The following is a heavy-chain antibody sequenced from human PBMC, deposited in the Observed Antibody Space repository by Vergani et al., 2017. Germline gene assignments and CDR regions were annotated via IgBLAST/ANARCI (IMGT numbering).Heavy chain of an antibody. Sequence: EVQLLESGGGLVQPGESLKISCKGSGYSFTSYWIGWVRQMPGKGLEWMGIIYPGDSDTRYSPSFQGQVTISADKSISTAYLQWSSLKASDTAMYYCARRVDNWNYGAFDIWGQGTMVTVSS. CDR3: ARRVDNWNYGAFDI. J-gene: IGHJ3*02. D-gene: IGHD1-7*01. V-gene: IGHV5-51*01. CDR2: IYPGDSDT. CDR1: GYSFTSYW.